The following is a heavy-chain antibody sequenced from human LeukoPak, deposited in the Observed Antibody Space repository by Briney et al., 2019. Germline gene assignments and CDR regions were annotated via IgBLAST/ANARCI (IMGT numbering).Heavy chain of an antibody. Sequence: GGSLRLSCVASGLTFSKYTMNWVRQAPGKGLEWVSSISSSDVYIYYGDSVTGRFTISRDNAKNSLYLQMNSLRAEDTAVYYCAREGGADLGWYYMDVWGRGTTVTVSS. D-gene: IGHD2-21*02. CDR1: GLTFSKYT. CDR3: AREGGADLGWYYMDV. J-gene: IGHJ6*03. CDR2: ISSSDVYI. V-gene: IGHV3-21*01.